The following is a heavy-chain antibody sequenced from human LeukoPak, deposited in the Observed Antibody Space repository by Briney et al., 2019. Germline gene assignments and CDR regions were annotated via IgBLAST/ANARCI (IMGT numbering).Heavy chain of an antibody. CDR3: ARVYYGSGSLYYYYYYMDV. Sequence: GGTLRLSCAASGFTFSKYGVSWVRQAPGKGLEWVSGISGSGGTTYYADSVKGRFTISRDNSKNTLYLQMNSLRAEDTAVYYCARVYYGSGSLYYYYYYMDVWGKGTTVTISS. J-gene: IGHJ6*03. CDR1: GFTFSKYG. D-gene: IGHD3-10*01. V-gene: IGHV3-23*01. CDR2: ISGSGGTT.